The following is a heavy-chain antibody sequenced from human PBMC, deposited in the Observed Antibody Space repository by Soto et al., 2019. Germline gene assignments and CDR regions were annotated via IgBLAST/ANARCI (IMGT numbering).Heavy chain of an antibody. CDR1: GGSISSYY. CDR3: TSYSSGWNGQMTK. Sequence: SETLSLTCTVSGGSISSYYWSWIRQPPGKGLEWIGYIYSSGSTNYNPSLKSRVPISVDTSKTQFSLKLSSVTAAATAVYYCTSYSSGWNGQMTKWGQGTRVTVS. D-gene: IGHD3-22*01. V-gene: IGHV4-59*01. CDR2: IYSSGST. J-gene: IGHJ4*02.